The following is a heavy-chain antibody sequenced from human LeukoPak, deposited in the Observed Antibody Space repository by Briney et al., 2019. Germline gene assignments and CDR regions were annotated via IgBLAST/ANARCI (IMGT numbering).Heavy chain of an antibody. CDR2: ISSSSSYI. CDR3: AKDSPSRTATTEVPVDY. Sequence: PGGSLRLSCAASGFTFSDYTMNWVRQAPGKGLEWGSSISSSSSYIYFANPVRGRFTIYRDNGKNSLYLQMNSLRAEDTAVYYCAKDSPSRTATTEVPVDYWGQGTLVTVSS. D-gene: IGHD5-24*01. J-gene: IGHJ4*02. CDR1: GFTFSDYT. V-gene: IGHV3-21*01.